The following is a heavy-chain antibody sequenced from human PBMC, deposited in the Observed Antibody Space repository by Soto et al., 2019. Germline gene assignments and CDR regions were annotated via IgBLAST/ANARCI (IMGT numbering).Heavy chain of an antibody. CDR3: AGYIAAAGTNWFDP. Sequence: SETLSLTCTVSGGSISSYYWSWIRQPPGKGLEWIGYIYYSGSTNYNPSLKSRVTISVDTSKNQFSLKLSSVTAADTAVYYCAGYIAAAGTNWFDPWGQGTLVTVSS. CDR1: GGSISSYY. V-gene: IGHV4-59*01. D-gene: IGHD6-13*01. CDR2: IYYSGST. J-gene: IGHJ5*02.